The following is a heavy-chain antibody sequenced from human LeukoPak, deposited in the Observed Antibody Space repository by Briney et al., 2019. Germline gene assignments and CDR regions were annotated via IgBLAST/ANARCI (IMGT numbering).Heavy chain of an antibody. Sequence: GGSLRLSCVASGFTFSTYAMHWVRQAPGKGLEWVTVIAYDGTIRYYADSVKGRFTISRDDSQNTLYLQMNSLRAEDTAVYYCAKKGYYDGSGYYMYYFDHWGQGTLVTVSS. J-gene: IGHJ4*02. D-gene: IGHD3-22*01. CDR2: IAYDGTIR. CDR3: AKKGYYDGSGYYMYYFDH. V-gene: IGHV3-30*04. CDR1: GFTFSTYA.